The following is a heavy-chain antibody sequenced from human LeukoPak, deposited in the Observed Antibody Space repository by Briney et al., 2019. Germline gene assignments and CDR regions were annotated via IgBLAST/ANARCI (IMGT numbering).Heavy chain of an antibody. J-gene: IGHJ5*02. D-gene: IGHD5-24*01. CDR2: FIPILGTP. CDR1: GGIFRSYG. Sequence: SVKVSCKTSGGIFRSYGLNWVRQAPGQGLEWMGGFIPILGTPKYAQNLQGRVTITADESTSTGYMELSRLRSDDTAVYYCARTTINWFDPWGQGVLVTVSS. V-gene: IGHV1-69*13. CDR3: ARTTINWFDP.